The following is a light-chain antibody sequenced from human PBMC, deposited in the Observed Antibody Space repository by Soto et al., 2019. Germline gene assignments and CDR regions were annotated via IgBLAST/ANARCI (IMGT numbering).Light chain of an antibody. Sequence: QSALTQPASVSGSPGQSITISCTGTSSDVGGYSYVSWYQQHPGKAPKLMIYEVSNRPSGVSNRFSGSKPGNTASLTISGLQAEDEADYSCSSFSSSSTLVVFGGGTKLTVL. CDR1: SSDVGGYSY. CDR3: SSFSSSSTLVV. V-gene: IGLV2-14*01. J-gene: IGLJ2*01. CDR2: EVS.